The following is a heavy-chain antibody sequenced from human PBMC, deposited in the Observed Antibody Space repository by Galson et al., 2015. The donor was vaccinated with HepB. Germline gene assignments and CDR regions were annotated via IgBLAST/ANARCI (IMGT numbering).Heavy chain of an antibody. Sequence: QSGAEVKKPGESLRISCKGSGYSFTSYWISWVRQMPGKGLEWMGRIDPSDSYTNYSPSFQGHVTISADKSISTAYLQWSSLKASDTAMYYCARRHRGIFHAYYGMDVWGQGTTVTVSS. CDR1: GYSFTSYW. V-gene: IGHV5-10-1*01. CDR2: IDPSDSYT. CDR3: ARRHRGIFHAYYGMDV. J-gene: IGHJ6*02. D-gene: IGHD2/OR15-2a*01.